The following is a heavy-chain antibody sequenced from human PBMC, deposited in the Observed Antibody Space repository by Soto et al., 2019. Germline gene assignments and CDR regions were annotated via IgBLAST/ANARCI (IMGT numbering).Heavy chain of an antibody. J-gene: IGHJ4*02. Sequence: SETLSLTCTVSGGSISSYYWSWIRQPPGKGLEWIGYIYYSGSTYYNPSLKSRVTISVDTSRNQFSLKVISVTAADTAVYYCVRTMIREVNHMVLDYWGQGTLVTVSS. CDR1: GGSISSYY. CDR2: IYYSGST. D-gene: IGHD3-10*01. CDR3: VRTMIREVNHMVLDY. V-gene: IGHV4-59*12.